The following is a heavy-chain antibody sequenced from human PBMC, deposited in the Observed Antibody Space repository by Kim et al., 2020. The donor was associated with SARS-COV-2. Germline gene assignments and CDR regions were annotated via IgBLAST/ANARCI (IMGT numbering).Heavy chain of an antibody. V-gene: IGHV4-59*01. D-gene: IGHD3-10*01. Sequence: SQTLSLTCTVSGGSISSYYWSWIRQPPGKGLEWIGYIYYSGSTNYNPSLKSRVTISVDTSKNQFSLKLSSVTAADTAVYYCARVKSNLWFGEFPGYYYYGMDVWGQGTTVTVSS. CDR3: ARVKSNLWFGEFPGYYYYGMDV. CDR1: GGSISSYY. J-gene: IGHJ6*02. CDR2: IYYSGST.